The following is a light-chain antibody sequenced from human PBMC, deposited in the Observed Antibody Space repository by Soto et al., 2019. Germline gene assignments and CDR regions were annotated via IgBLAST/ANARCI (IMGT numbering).Light chain of an antibody. CDR3: QQCSDWPLFT. J-gene: IGKJ5*01. CDR1: QSVSSY. Sequence: ATLSVSPGERVTLSCRASQSVSSYLAWYQHKPGQPPRLLIYGASTRATNIPARFSGSGSGTDFTLTISNLQPEDFAVYFCQQCSDWPLFTFGQGTRLEIK. V-gene: IGKV3-15*01. CDR2: GAS.